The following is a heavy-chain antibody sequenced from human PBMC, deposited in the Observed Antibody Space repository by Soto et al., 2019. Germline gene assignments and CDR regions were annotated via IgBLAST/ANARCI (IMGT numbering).Heavy chain of an antibody. CDR1: GGTFSSYA. CDR3: ARGSSYYCSGGSCYSAGWFDP. V-gene: IGHV1-69*01. CDR2: IIPIFGTA. J-gene: IGHJ5*02. Sequence: QVQLVQSGAEVKKPGSSVKVSCKASGGTFSSYAFSWVRQAPGQGLEWMGGIIPIFGTANYAQKFQGRVTITADESTSTAYMELSSLRSEDTAVYYCARGSSYYCSGGSCYSAGWFDPWGQGTLVTVSS. D-gene: IGHD2-15*01.